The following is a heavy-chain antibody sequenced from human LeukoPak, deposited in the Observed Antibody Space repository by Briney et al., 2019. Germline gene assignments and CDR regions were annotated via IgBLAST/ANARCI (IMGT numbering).Heavy chain of an antibody. Sequence: GGSLTLSCAASGFTFSSYAMSWVRQAPGKGLDWVSSIIDSGDSSAYADSVKGRFIISRDNSNNMLYLQMNSLRAEDTAVYYCAKDGVTTPYYFDYWGQGTLVTVSS. CDR3: AKDGVTTPYYFDY. CDR1: GFTFSSYA. J-gene: IGHJ4*02. V-gene: IGHV3-23*01. D-gene: IGHD4-17*01. CDR2: IIDSGDSS.